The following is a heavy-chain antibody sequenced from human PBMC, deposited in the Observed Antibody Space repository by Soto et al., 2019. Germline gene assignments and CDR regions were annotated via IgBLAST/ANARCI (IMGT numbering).Heavy chain of an antibody. V-gene: IGHV3-7*03. CDR2: IKQDGSEK. CDR1: GFTFSSHW. Sequence: PGGSLRLSCAASGFTFSSHWMSWVRQAPGKGLEWVANIKQDGSEKYYVDSVKGRFTISRDNAKNSLYLQMNSLRAEDTAVYYCARRGWLQITYYLDYWGQGTRVTVSS. J-gene: IGHJ4*02. CDR3: ARRGWLQITYYLDY. D-gene: IGHD5-12*01.